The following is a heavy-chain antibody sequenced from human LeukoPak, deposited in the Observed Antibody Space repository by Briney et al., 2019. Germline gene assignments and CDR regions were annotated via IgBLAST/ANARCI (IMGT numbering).Heavy chain of an antibody. D-gene: IGHD3-10*01. Sequence: GGSLRLSCAASGFTFISYGMHWVRQAPGKGLEWVAVISYDGSNKYYADSVKGRFTISRDNSKNTLYLQMNSLRAEDTAVYYCAKMGLWFGESHDYWGQGTLVTVSS. CDR1: GFTFISYG. CDR2: ISYDGSNK. CDR3: AKMGLWFGESHDY. J-gene: IGHJ4*02. V-gene: IGHV3-30*18.